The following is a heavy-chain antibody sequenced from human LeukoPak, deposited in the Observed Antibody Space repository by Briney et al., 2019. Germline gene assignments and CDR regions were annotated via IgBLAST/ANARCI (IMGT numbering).Heavy chain of an antibody. CDR3: ARHSSGWYDY. J-gene: IGHJ4*02. CDR1: GGSISSSSYY. D-gene: IGHD6-19*01. Sequence: SETLSLTCTVSGGSISSSSYYWGWIRQPPGKGLEWIGSIYYSGSTYYNPSLKCRVTISVDTSKNQFSLKLSSVTAADTAVYYCARHSSGWYDYWGQGTLVTVSS. V-gene: IGHV4-39*01. CDR2: IYYSGST.